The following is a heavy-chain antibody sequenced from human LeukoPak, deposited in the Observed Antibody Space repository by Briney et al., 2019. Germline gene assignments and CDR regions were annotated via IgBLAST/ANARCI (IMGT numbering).Heavy chain of an antibody. CDR2: INPNSGDT. J-gene: IGHJ4*02. Sequence: GASVKVSCKASGYTFTCYHMHWVRQAPGQGLEWMGRINPNSGDTNNAQKFQGRVTMTRDTSISTAYMDLSRLTSDDTAVYYCARDYCSSTSCLFDYWGQGTLVTVSS. D-gene: IGHD2-2*01. CDR1: GYTFTCYH. V-gene: IGHV1-2*06. CDR3: ARDYCSSTSCLFDY.